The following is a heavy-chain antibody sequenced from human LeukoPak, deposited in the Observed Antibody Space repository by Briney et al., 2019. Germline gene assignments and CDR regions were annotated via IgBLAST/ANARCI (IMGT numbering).Heavy chain of an antibody. CDR3: ARDARVCTNGVCYGMDV. D-gene: IGHD2-8*01. CDR1: GGSVSSGSYY. Sequence: SETLSLTCTVSGGSVSSGSYYWSWIRQPPGKGLEWIGYIYYSGSTNYNPSLKSRVTISVDTPKNQFSLKLSSVTAADTAVYYCARDARVCTNGVCYGMDVWGQGTTVTVSS. CDR2: IYYSGST. J-gene: IGHJ6*02. V-gene: IGHV4-61*01.